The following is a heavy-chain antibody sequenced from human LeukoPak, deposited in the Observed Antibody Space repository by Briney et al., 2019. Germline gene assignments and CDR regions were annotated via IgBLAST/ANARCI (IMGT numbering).Heavy chain of an antibody. J-gene: IGHJ4*02. CDR1: GLPFRSFA. V-gene: IGHV3-23*01. CDR2: VNGPGGAT. CDR3: AKNDGYNYWYFDY. Sequence: GGSLRLSCAASGLPFRSFAMSWVRQAPGKGLEWVSSVNGPGGATWYADYVKGRFTISRDKSKNTLFLQMNSLRDEDTAVYYCAKNDGYNYWYFDYWGQGILVTVSS. D-gene: IGHD5-12*01.